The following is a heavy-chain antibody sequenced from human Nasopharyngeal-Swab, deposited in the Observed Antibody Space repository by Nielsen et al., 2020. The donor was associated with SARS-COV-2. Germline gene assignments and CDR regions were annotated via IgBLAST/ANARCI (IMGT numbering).Heavy chain of an antibody. D-gene: IGHD2-21*01. CDR3: ARDVAGADSA. J-gene: IGHJ5*02. Sequence: GQSLKISCAASAFTFSRYWMHWVRQVPGKGLVWVSRIDTDGSTTDHADSVKGRFTISRDNAKNTLYLQMNKLRAEDTALYYCARDVAGADSAWGQGTLVTVSS. CDR2: IDTDGSTT. V-gene: IGHV3-74*01. CDR1: AFTFSRYW.